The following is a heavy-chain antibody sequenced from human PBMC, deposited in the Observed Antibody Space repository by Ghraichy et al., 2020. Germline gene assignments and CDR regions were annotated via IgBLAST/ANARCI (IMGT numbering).Heavy chain of an antibody. D-gene: IGHD5-18*01. CDR3: ARGIQTDYYYYGMDV. CDR2: IYYTGIT. J-gene: IGHJ6*02. V-gene: IGHV4-61*01. CDR1: GGSVSSGTNF. Sequence: LSLTCTVSGGSVSSGTNFWSWIRQPPGKGLEWIGYIYYTGITNYNPSLKSRVTISVDTSKNQFSLKVTSVTAADTAVYYCARGIQTDYYYYGMDVWGQGTTVTVSS.